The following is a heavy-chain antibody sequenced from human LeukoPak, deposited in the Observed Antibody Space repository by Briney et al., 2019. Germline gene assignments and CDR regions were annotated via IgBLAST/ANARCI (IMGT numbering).Heavy chain of an antibody. CDR1: GYTFTSYD. D-gene: IGHD3-9*01. V-gene: IGHV1-8*01. CDR3: ARGNSDHYDILTGYYGVYYYYGMDV. Sequence: ASLKDSCKASGYTFTSYDIKWVRQAPGQGLEWMGWMNPNSGNTGYAQKFQGRVTMTRNTSISTAYMELCSLRSEDTAVYYCARGNSDHYDILTGYYGVYYYYGMDVWGQGTPVTVSS. J-gene: IGHJ6*02. CDR2: MNPNSGNT.